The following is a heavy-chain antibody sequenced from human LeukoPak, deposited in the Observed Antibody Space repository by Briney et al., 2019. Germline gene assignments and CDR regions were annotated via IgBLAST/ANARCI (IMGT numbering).Heavy chain of an antibody. CDR2: INPNSGGT. CDR3: ARPHYESSGLYVDAFDI. D-gene: IGHD3-22*01. CDR1: GYTLTAYY. Sequence: ASMKVSCTASGYTLTAYYLHWVRQAPGQGLEWMGRINPNSGGTTYAQKFQGRVTMTRDTSIGTAYMELSSLRSDDTAVYYCARPHYESSGLYVDAFDIWGQGTMVTVSS. J-gene: IGHJ3*02. V-gene: IGHV1-2*06.